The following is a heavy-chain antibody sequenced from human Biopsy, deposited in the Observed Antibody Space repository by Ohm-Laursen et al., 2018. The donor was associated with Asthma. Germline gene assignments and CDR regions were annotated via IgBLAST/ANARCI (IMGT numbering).Heavy chain of an antibody. CDR1: GYAFNSAG. CDR3: TRAVDYSHYYGIDV. V-gene: IGHV1-18*01. J-gene: IGHJ6*02. Sequence: ASVKVSCKTSGYAFNSAGITWVRQAPGQGLEWMGWISVYNGNTKVAQKLQDRVTMITDTSTSTAYMELRSLRSDDTAVYFCTRAVDYSHYYGIDVWGQGTTVTVS. D-gene: IGHD3-10*01. CDR2: ISVYNGNT.